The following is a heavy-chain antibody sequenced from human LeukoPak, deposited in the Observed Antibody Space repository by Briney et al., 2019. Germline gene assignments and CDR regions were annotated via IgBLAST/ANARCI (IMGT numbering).Heavy chain of an antibody. CDR2: IYYSGGS. CDR3: ARDQTKVTDGLRYYMDV. Sequence: SETLSLTCTVSGGSISGYYWSWIRQPPGKGLEWIGYIYYSGGSNHNPSLKSRVTISVDTSKNHFSLELSSVTAADTAVYYCARDQTKVTDGLRYYMDVWGKGTTVTVSS. J-gene: IGHJ6*03. V-gene: IGHV4-59*01. D-gene: IGHD5-24*01. CDR1: GGSISGYY.